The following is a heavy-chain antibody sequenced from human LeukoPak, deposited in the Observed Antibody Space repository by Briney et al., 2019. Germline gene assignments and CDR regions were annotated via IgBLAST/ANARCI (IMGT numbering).Heavy chain of an antibody. J-gene: IGHJ4*02. D-gene: IGHD2-2*02. Sequence: GGSLRLSCAASGFTFSSYAMSWVRQAPGKGLEWVSSISSSSSYIYYADSVKGRFTISRDNAKNSLYLQMNSLRAEDTAVYYCASLGCSSTSCYNYWGQGTLVTVSS. V-gene: IGHV3-21*01. CDR2: ISSSSSYI. CDR1: GFTFSSYA. CDR3: ASLGCSSTSCYNY.